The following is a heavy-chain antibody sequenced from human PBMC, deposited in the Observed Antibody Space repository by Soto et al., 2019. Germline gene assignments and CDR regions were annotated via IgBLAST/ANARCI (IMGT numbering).Heavy chain of an antibody. Sequence: GGSLRLSCAASRFTFSTYAMSWVRQPPGKGLEWVSAISGGGGSTYYADSVKGRFTISRDNSKNTLFLQMNSLRVADTAVYYCAKAGDRYYFDYWGQGTPVTVSS. CDR1: RFTFSTYA. CDR3: AKAGDRYYFDY. CDR2: ISGGGGST. D-gene: IGHD2-21*02. V-gene: IGHV3-23*01. J-gene: IGHJ4*02.